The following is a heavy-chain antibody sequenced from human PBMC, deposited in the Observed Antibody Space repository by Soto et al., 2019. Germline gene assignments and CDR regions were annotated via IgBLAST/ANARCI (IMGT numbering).Heavy chain of an antibody. Sequence: ESVGDLVQPGGSLRLSCAASGFTFDDYAMHWVRQVPGKGLEWVSGINWDSDTIAYAASVRGRFTISRDNAKNSLYLQMNSLRPEDTALYYCAKDFHTNMALMDVWGKGTTVTVSS. D-gene: IGHD3-10*01. V-gene: IGHV3-9*01. J-gene: IGHJ6*03. CDR2: INWDSDTI. CDR1: GFTFDDYA. CDR3: AKDFHTNMALMDV.